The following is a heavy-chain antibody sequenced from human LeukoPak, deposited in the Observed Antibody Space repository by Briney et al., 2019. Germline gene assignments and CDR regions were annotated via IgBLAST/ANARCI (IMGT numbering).Heavy chain of an antibody. V-gene: IGHV4-39*07. Sequence: SETLSLTCTVSGVSISSSNSYWGWIRQPPGKGLEWIGSIYYSGNTYYNASLKSQVSISIDTSKNQFSLKLSSVTAADTAVYYCASQHSSGWTNWFDPWGQGTLVTVSS. J-gene: IGHJ5*02. D-gene: IGHD6-19*01. CDR3: ASQHSSGWTNWFDP. CDR2: IYYSGNT. CDR1: GVSISSSNSY.